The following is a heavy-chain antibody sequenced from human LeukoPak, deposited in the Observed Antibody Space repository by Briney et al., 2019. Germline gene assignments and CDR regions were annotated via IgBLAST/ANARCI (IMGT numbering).Heavy chain of an antibody. CDR1: GFTFSSYS. D-gene: IGHD3-22*01. Sequence: PGRSLRLSCAASGFTFSSYSMNWVRQAPGKGLEWVSSISSSSSYIYYADSVKGRFTISRDNAKNSLYLQMNSLRAEDTALYYCAKDMHPYYYDSSGYYHYYYYGMDVWGQGTTVTVSS. V-gene: IGHV3-21*04. CDR2: ISSSSSYI. CDR3: AKDMHPYYYDSSGYYHYYYYGMDV. J-gene: IGHJ6*02.